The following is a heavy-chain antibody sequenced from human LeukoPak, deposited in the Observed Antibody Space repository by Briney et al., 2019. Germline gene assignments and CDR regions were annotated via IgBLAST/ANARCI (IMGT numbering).Heavy chain of an antibody. CDR3: AKDRAGTPWAD. D-gene: IGHD1-1*01. Sequence: PGGSLRLSCAASGSTFSTYTMTWVRQAPGKGLECVSTIDGRGVDIYYAGSVKGRFTISRDNSRNTIYLQMNSLRAEDTAFYYCAKDRAGTPWADWGQGTLVTVSS. J-gene: IGHJ4*02. V-gene: IGHV3-23*01. CDR2: IDGRGVDI. CDR1: GSTFSTYT.